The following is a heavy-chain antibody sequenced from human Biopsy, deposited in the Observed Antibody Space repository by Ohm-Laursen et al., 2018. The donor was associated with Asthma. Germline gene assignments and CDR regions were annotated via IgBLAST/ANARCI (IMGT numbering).Heavy chain of an antibody. V-gene: IGHV1-18*01. D-gene: IGHD3-16*01. CDR2: ISGDNGDT. CDR3: ARDDRRGSNARAFDI. J-gene: IGHJ3*02. CDR1: GVSLRNYGLSGYG. Sequence: ASVKVSCKASGVSLRNYGLSGYGISWLRQAPGQRLEWMGWISGDNGDTTYAQKVHGRVSMWTDKSTSTAYMDLGSLRSDDTAVYYCARDDRRGSNARAFDIWGQGTMVTVSS.